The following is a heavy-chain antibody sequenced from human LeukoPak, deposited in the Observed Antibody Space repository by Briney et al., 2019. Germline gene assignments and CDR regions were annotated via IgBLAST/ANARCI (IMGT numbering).Heavy chain of an antibody. CDR2: VSGHGGKT. V-gene: IGHV3-23*01. Sequence: GGSLRLSCAASGFTFSSYAMTWVRPAPGKGLEWVSAVSGHGGKTYYAESVKGRFTISRDNSNNILFLQMNSLRAEDTALYYCAKANSGTSYYFDYWGQGTLVTVSS. J-gene: IGHJ4*02. D-gene: IGHD3-10*01. CDR3: AKANSGTSYYFDY. CDR1: GFTFSSYA.